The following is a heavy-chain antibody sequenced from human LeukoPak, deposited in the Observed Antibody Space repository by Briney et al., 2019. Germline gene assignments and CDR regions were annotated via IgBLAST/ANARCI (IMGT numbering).Heavy chain of an antibody. CDR3: ARLYSSSSGKAFDI. J-gene: IGHJ3*02. D-gene: IGHD6-6*01. V-gene: IGHV3-30-3*01. CDR1: GFAFSRHA. CDR2: LSSDGTDK. Sequence: GGSLRLSCAASGFAFSRHAMHWVRQAPGKGLEWVAVLSSDGTDKHYADSVKGRFTISRDNAKNSLCLQMNSLRAEDTAVYYCARLYSSSSGKAFDIWGQGTMVTVSS.